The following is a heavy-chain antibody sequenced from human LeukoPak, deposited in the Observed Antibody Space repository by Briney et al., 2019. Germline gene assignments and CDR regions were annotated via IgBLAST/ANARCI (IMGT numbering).Heavy chain of an antibody. V-gene: IGHV4-34*01. CDR2: INHSGST. CDR1: GVSFSDYH. Sequence: SETLSLTCAVYGVSFSDYHWSWIRQPPGKGLEWIGEINHSGSTNYNPSLKSRLTISVDTSKNQFSLKLSSVTAADTAVYYCAREPYTGSSTDYWGQGTLVTASS. CDR3: AREPYTGSSTDY. J-gene: IGHJ4*02. D-gene: IGHD1-26*01.